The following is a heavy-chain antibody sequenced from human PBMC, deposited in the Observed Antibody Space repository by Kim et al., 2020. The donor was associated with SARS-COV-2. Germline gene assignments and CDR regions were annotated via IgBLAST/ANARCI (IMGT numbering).Heavy chain of an antibody. J-gene: IGHJ4*02. V-gene: IGHV1-69*13. CDR3: AREAMALVGEHLAARKGPRHIYFDY. CDR1: GGTFSSYA. CDR2: IIPIFGTA. Sequence: SVMVSCKASGGTFSSYAISWVRQAPGQGLEWMGGIIPIFGTANYAQKFQGRVTITADESTSTAYMELSSLRSEDTAVYYCAREAMALVGEHLAARKGPRHIYFDYWGQRTLVTVSS. D-gene: IGHD6-6*01.